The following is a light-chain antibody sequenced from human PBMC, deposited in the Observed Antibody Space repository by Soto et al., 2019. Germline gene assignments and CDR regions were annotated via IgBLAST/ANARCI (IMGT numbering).Light chain of an antibody. J-gene: IGKJ1*01. CDR1: ENVSSTY. CDR3: QQYGSAPWT. V-gene: IGKV3-20*01. Sequence: EIVVTQSPATLSSSPGERATLSFRPSENVSSTYLAWYQQRPGQAPRLLIYAASNSARGIPDRFGGSGSGPVFTLTVSRLEPEDFAGYYCQQYGSAPWTFGQETKV. CDR2: AAS.